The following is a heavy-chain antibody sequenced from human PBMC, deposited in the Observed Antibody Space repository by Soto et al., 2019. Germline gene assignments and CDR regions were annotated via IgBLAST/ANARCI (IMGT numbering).Heavy chain of an antibody. V-gene: IGHV3-30-3*01. Sequence: QVQLVESGGGVVQPGRSLRLSCAASGFTFSSYAMHWVRQAPGKGLEWVAVISYDGSNKYYADSVKGRFTISRDNSNNTLYLQMNSLRAEDTAVYYCARAPGYSYGDVDYWGQGTLVTVSS. CDR3: ARAPGYSYGDVDY. CDR2: ISYDGSNK. CDR1: GFTFSSYA. D-gene: IGHD5-18*01. J-gene: IGHJ4*02.